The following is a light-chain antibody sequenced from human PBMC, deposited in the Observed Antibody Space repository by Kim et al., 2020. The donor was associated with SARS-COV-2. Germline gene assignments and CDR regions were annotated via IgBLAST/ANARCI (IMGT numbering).Light chain of an antibody. CDR2: CNS. Sequence: VTNACTGGSCNSGRGYDVLWYQQLPGTAPNRLIFCNSNRPSGVPDRFSGSKSGTSASLPITGVQAEDEADYYCQSYDTSRSGWVFGGGTQLTVL. CDR1: SCNSGRGYD. J-gene: IGLJ3*02. V-gene: IGLV1-40*01. CDR3: QSYDTSRSGWV.